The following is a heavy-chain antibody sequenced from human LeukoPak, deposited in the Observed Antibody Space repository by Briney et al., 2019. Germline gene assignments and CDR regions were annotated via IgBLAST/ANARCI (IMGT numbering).Heavy chain of an antibody. CDR3: ARRYSWYYFDS. Sequence: PSETLSLTCTVSGGSISSYYWSWIRQPAGKGLEWIGRIYASGSTKYNPSLKSRVTMSVDTSKNQFSLKLSSVTAADTALYYCARRYSWYYFDSWGQGTLVTVSS. J-gene: IGHJ4*02. D-gene: IGHD6-13*01. CDR1: GGSISSYY. V-gene: IGHV4-4*07. CDR2: IYASGST.